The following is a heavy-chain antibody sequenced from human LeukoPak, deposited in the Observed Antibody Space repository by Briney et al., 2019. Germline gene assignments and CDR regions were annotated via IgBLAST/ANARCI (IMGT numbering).Heavy chain of an antibody. V-gene: IGHV3-48*01. CDR1: GFHFNNEH. Sequence: GGSLRLSCEGSGFHFNNEHMNWVRQTPGKGLEWVAHIDPETRNIFYADSVKGRFTLSRDNAKSSMFLQMNSLRVEDTAVYYCLKSVDLWGQGIVVTVSP. J-gene: IGHJ1*01. CDR2: IDPETRNI. D-gene: IGHD3-9*01. CDR3: LKSVDL.